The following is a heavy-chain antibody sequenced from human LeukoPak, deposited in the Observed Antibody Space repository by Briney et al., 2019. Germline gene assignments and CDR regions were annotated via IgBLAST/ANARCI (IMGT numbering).Heavy chain of an antibody. CDR2: IYTSGST. CDR1: GGSISSYY. J-gene: IGHJ4*02. CDR3: AREGLWYQIIDY. Sequence: PETLSLTCTVSGGSISSYYWSWIRQPAGKGLEWIGRIYTSGSTNYNPSLKSRVTMSVDTSKNQFSLKLSSVTAADTAVYYCAREGLWYQIIDYWGQGTLVTVSS. D-gene: IGHD4/OR15-4a*01. V-gene: IGHV4-4*07.